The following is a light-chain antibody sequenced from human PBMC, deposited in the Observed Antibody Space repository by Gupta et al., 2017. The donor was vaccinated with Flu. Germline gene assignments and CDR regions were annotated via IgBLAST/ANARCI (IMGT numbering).Light chain of an antibody. CDR2: LAS. J-gene: IGKJ1*01. V-gene: IGKV4-1*01. Sequence: DIGMTQSPDYLAVSLGERATINCKSSQTVLYSLDNKNYLAWYQQRPGQPPKLLIYLASSRESGVPDRFSGSGSGTDFTLTISSLQAEDVAVYYCQQYLSIPRTFGQGTTVEIK. CDR1: QTVLYSLDNKNY. CDR3: QQYLSIPRT.